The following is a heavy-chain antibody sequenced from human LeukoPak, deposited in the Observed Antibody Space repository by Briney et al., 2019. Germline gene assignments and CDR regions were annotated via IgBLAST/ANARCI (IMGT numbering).Heavy chain of an antibody. D-gene: IGHD3-16*02. Sequence: PETLSLTCTVSGGSISSGNDYWSWIRQPAGKGLEWIGSIYYSGSTYYNPSLKSRVTISVDTSKNQFSLKLSSVTAADTAVYYCARASDYDYVWGSYRYPLDYWGQGTLVTVSS. J-gene: IGHJ4*02. CDR2: IYYSGST. V-gene: IGHV4-39*07. CDR3: ARASDYDYVWGSYRYPLDY. CDR1: GGSISSGNDY.